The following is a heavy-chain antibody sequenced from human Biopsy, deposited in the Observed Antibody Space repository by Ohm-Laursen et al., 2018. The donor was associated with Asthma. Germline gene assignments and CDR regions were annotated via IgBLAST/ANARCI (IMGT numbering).Heavy chain of an antibody. D-gene: IGHD6-13*01. J-gene: IGHJ5*02. V-gene: IGHV1-2*06. Sequence: ASVKVSCKPSGYTFIGCHIHWMRQAPGQGLEWMGRINPNSGGTNYAQKFQGRVTMTRDTSISTAYMEVSRLRSDDTAVYYCAGGQKSAGDRWFDPWGQGTLVTVSS. CDR1: GYTFIGCH. CDR3: AGGQKSAGDRWFDP. CDR2: INPNSGGT.